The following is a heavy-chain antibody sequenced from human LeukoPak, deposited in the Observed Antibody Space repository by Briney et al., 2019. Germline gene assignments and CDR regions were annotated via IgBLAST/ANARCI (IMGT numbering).Heavy chain of an antibody. J-gene: IGHJ4*02. D-gene: IGHD6-19*01. Sequence: GGSLRLSCAASGFSFSISWMHWVRQAPGKGLVWVSLINSDGSTTSYADSVKGRFTISRDNAKNTLYLQMNSLRAGDTAVYYCATITMAGPGYWGQGTLVTVSS. CDR1: GFSFSISW. CDR2: INSDGSTT. V-gene: IGHV3-74*01. CDR3: ATITMAGPGY.